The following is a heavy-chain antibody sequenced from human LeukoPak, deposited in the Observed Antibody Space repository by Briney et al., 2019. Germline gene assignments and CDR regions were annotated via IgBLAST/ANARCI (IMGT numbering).Heavy chain of an antibody. CDR1: GGSISSGSYY. D-gene: IGHD3-9*01. J-gene: IGHJ4*02. CDR3: ARDDILTVTFHY. Sequence: SETLSLTCTVSGGSISSGSYYWSWIRQPAGKGLEWIGRGYTSASTSYNLPRKSRVPISVDTSKNQLSLKLSSVTAPDTAVYYCARDDILTVTFHYWGQGTLVTVSS. V-gene: IGHV4-61*02. CDR2: GYTSAST.